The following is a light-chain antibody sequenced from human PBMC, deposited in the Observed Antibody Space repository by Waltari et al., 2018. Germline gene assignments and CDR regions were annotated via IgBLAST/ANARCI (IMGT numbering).Light chain of an antibody. J-gene: IGKJ3*01. Sequence: EIVLTQSPATLSLSPGERATLSCRASQNVYSSLAWYQQKPGQAPRLLMYDASNRAAGIPARFSGSGSGSEFTLTVSSLEPEDFAVYYCQLRSSWPPSFTFGPGTKVDVK. CDR1: QNVYSS. CDR3: QLRSSWPPSFT. CDR2: DAS. V-gene: IGKV3-11*01.